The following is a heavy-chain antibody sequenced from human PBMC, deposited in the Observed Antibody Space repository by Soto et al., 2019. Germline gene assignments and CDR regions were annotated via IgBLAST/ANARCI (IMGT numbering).Heavy chain of an antibody. V-gene: IGHV3-23*01. J-gene: IGHJ4*02. CDR2: ISGSGGST. Sequence: GGSLRLSCAASGFTFSSYAMSWVRQAPGKGLEWVSAISGSGGSTYYADSVKGRFTISRDNSKNTLYLQMNSLRAEDTAVYYCARGTTVTTKGYWGQGTLVTVSS. CDR3: ARGTTVTTKGY. CDR1: GFTFSSYA. D-gene: IGHD4-17*01.